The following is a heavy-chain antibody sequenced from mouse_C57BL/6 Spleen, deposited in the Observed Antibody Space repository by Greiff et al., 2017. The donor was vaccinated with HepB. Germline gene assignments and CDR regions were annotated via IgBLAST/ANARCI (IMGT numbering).Heavy chain of an antibody. CDR3: ARTEGYYDYDGGDY. CDR2: IHPNSGST. Sequence: QVQLKQPGAELVKPGASVKLSCKASGYTFTSYWMHWVKQRPGQGLEWIGMIHPNSGSTNYNEKFKSKATLTVDKSSSTAYMQLSSLTSEDSAVYYCARTEGYYDYDGGDYWGQGTTLTVSS. CDR1: GYTFTSYW. V-gene: IGHV1-64*01. J-gene: IGHJ2*01. D-gene: IGHD2-4*01.